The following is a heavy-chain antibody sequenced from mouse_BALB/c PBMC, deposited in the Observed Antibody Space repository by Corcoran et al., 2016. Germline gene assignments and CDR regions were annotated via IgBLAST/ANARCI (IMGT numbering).Heavy chain of an antibody. D-gene: IGHD1-2*01. CDR3: ARGALLRHFDY. J-gene: IGHJ2*01. V-gene: IGHV1S136*01. CDR1: GYTFTSYV. Sequence: EVQLQQSGPKLVKPGASVEMSCKASGYTFTSYVMHWVKQKPGQGLEWIGYINPYNDGTKYNEKFKGKATLTSDKSSSTAYMELSSLTSEDSAVYYCARGALLRHFDYWGQGTTLTVSS. CDR2: INPYNDGT.